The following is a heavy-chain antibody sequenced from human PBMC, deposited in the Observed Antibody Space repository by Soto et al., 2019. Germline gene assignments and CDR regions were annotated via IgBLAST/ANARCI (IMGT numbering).Heavy chain of an antibody. CDR1: GFTFSSYG. CDR3: ARDLPRSYSSSPPAAETGFDP. Sequence: ESGGGVVQPGRSLRLSCAASGFTFSSYGMHWVRQAPGKGLEWVAVIWYDGSNKYYADSVKGRFTISRDNSKNTLYLQMNSLRAEDTAVYYCARDLPRSYSSSPPAAETGFDPWGQGTLVTVSS. V-gene: IGHV3-33*01. CDR2: IWYDGSNK. J-gene: IGHJ5*02. D-gene: IGHD6-6*01.